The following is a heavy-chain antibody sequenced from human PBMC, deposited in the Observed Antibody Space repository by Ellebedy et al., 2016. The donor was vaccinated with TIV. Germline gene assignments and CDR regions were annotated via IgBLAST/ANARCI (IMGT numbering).Heavy chain of an antibody. J-gene: IGHJ4*02. V-gene: IGHV3-33*01. Sequence: GESLKISCTASGFIFSNYGMHWVRQAPGKGLEWVAFIWYDGSHKYYGESVKGRFTISRDNSKNTLYLQMNSLGVDDTAVYYCARDRHVDRGDCLDYWGQGTLVTVSS. CDR1: GFIFSNYG. CDR3: ARDRHVDRGDCLDY. CDR2: IWYDGSHK. D-gene: IGHD2-21*02.